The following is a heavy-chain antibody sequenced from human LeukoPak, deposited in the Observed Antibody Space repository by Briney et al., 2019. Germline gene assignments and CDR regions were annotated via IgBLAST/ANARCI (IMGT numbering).Heavy chain of an antibody. D-gene: IGHD2-2*01. CDR3: ARDPLFGTDCSSTSCLFDP. V-gene: IGHV1-18*01. Sequence: ASVKVSCKASGYTFTSYGISWVRQAPGQGLEWMGWISAYNGNTNYARKLQGRVTMTTDTSTSTAYMELRSLRSDDTAVYYCARDPLFGTDCSSTSCLFDPWGQGTLVTVSS. CDR2: ISAYNGNT. J-gene: IGHJ5*02. CDR1: GYTFTSYG.